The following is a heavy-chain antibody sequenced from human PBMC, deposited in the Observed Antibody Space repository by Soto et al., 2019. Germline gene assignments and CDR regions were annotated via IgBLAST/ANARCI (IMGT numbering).Heavy chain of an antibody. CDR2: ISGSSSYI. CDR1: DFTFSRLS. J-gene: IGHJ4*02. CDR3: ASESRYCNSTSCYVVPIDY. D-gene: IGHD2-2*01. V-gene: IGHV3-21*01. Sequence: LRLSCAASDFTFSRLSLSWVRQAPGKGLEWVSYISGSSSYIYYADSVKGRFTISRDNAKNSLYLQMNSLRAEDTAVYYCASESRYCNSTSCYVVPIDYWGQGTLVTVSS.